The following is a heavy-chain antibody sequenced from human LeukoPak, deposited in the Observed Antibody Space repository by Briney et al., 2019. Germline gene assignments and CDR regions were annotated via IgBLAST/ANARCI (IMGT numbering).Heavy chain of an antibody. D-gene: IGHD4-17*01. CDR2: ISGSGGST. CDR3: AKARGGHYGDYVT. V-gene: IGHV3-23*01. J-gene: IGHJ5*02. Sequence: ASVKVSCKASGYTFTSYAMSWVRQAPGKGLEWVSAISGSGGSTYYADSVKGRFTISRDNSKNTLYLQMNSLRAEDTAVYYCAKARGGHYGDYVTWGQGTLVTVSS. CDR1: GYTFTSYA.